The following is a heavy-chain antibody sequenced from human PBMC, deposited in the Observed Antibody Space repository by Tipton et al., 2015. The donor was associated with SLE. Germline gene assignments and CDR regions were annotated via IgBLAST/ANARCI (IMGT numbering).Heavy chain of an antibody. CDR3: ARGGGRDGYNFDY. D-gene: IGHD5-24*01. V-gene: IGHV4-38-2*02. J-gene: IGHJ4*02. Sequence: TLSLTCSVSGYSISSGYYWGWIRQAPGKGLEWIGSIYHSGSTYYNPSLKSRVTISLDTSKRHFSLNLNSVTAADTAVYHCARGGGRDGYNFDYWGQGTLVTVSS. CDR2: IYHSGST. CDR1: GYSISSGYY.